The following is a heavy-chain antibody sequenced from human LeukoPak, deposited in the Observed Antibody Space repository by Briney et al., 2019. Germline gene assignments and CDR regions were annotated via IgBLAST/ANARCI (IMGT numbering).Heavy chain of an antibody. Sequence: GGSLRLSCAASGFTFSNAWMSYVRLAPGKGLEWVGRIKSKNYGGTSDYAAPVQGRFTISRDDSRNMVYLQMNSLRTEDTAVYYCVTDGVAISHTFDYGGQEILVTVSS. V-gene: IGHV3-15*01. J-gene: IGHJ4*02. D-gene: IGHD2-8*01. CDR1: GFTFSNAW. CDR3: VTDGVAISHTFDY. CDR2: IKSKNYGGTS.